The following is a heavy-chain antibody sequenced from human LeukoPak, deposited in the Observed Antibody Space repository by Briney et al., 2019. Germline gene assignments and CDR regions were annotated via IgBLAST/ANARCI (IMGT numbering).Heavy chain of an antibody. CDR1: GFTFSSYE. V-gene: IGHV3-48*03. CDR3: ASYIVGPTLDY. Sequence: GGSLRLSCAASGFTFSSYEMNWVRQAPGKGLEWVPYISGRGRNIYYADSVKGRFTISRDNAKNSLYLQMNSLRAEDTAVYYCASYIVGPTLDYWGQGTLVTVSS. D-gene: IGHD1-26*01. CDR2: ISGRGRNI. J-gene: IGHJ4*02.